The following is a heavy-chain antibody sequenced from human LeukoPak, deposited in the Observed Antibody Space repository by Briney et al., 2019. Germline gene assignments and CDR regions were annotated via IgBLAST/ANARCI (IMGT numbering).Heavy chain of an antibody. CDR2: IRFDGSVT. CDR1: GFTFRTYA. Sequence: GGSLRLSCAASGFTFRTYAMNWVRQAPGKGLEWVAFIRFDGSVTEYADSVKGRFTISRDNSKNTLYLQMNSLRAEDTAVYYCAKVGDDYGDYGDFDYWGQGTLVTVSS. J-gene: IGHJ4*02. CDR3: AKVGDDYGDYGDFDY. D-gene: IGHD4-17*01. V-gene: IGHV3-30*02.